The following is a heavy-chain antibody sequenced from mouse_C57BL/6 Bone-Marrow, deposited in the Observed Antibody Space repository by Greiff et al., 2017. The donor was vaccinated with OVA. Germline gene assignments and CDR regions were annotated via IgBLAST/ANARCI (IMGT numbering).Heavy chain of an antibody. V-gene: IGHV14-3*01. D-gene: IGHD1-1*01. CDR2: IDPANGNT. CDR1: GFNIKNTY. CDR3: ARARYYYGSSLYAMGY. J-gene: IGHJ4*01. Sequence: EVQLQQSVAELVRPGASVKLSCTASGFNIKNTYMHWVKQRPEQGLEWIGRIDPANGNTKYAPKFQGKATITADTSSNTAYLQLSSLTSEDTAIYYGARARYYYGSSLYAMGYWGQGTSVTVSS.